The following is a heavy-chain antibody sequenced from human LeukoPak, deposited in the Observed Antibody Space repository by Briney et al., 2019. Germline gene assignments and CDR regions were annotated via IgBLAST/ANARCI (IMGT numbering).Heavy chain of an antibody. J-gene: IGHJ4*02. CDR3: AREALGYCSSTSCYGENYFDY. CDR2: ISSSSSYI. Sequence: GGSLRLSCAASGFTFSSYSMNWVRQAPGKGLEWVPSISSSSSYIYYADSVKGRFTISRDNAKNSLYLQMNSLRAEDTAVYYCAREALGYCSSTSCYGENYFDYWGQGTLVTVSS. V-gene: IGHV3-21*01. CDR1: GFTFSSYS. D-gene: IGHD2-2*01.